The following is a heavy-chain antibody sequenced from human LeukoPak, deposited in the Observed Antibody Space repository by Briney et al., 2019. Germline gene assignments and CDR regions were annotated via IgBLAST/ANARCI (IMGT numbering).Heavy chain of an antibody. V-gene: IGHV4-59*01. J-gene: IGHJ4*02. CDR1: GGSISTYY. D-gene: IGHD3-22*01. Sequence: SETLSLTCTVSGGSISTYYWNWIRQPPGKGLEWFGWIHNSGSTENNPSLKSRVTMSVDTSKNQISLRLCSVTAADTAVYYCVREGYDSSGYYLDSWGQGTLVTVSS. CDR2: IHNSGST. CDR3: VREGYDSSGYYLDS.